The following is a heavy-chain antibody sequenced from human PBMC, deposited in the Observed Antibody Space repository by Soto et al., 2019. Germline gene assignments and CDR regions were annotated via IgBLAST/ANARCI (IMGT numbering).Heavy chain of an antibody. D-gene: IGHD2-8*01. J-gene: IGHJ6*02. CDR1: GGTFSSNG. Sequence: QVQLVQSGAEVKKPGSSVKVSCKASGGTFSSNGISWVRQAPGQGLEWMGGVIPVHGTASYAQNFQRRVTMTADESTSTAYMELSSLRSEDTAVYYCARARYCTNGICLMPRDYYGMDVWGQGTTVTVSS. V-gene: IGHV1-69*01. CDR2: VIPVHGTA. CDR3: ARARYCTNGICLMPRDYYGMDV.